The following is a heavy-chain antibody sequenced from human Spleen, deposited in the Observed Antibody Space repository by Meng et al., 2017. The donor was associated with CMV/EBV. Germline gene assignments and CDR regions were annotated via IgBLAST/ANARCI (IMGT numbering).Heavy chain of an antibody. Sequence: FSLSNSGMGVGWIRQPPGKALEWLALIYWDDDTRYSPSLKSRLTITKDTSKNQVVLTMTNMDPVDTATYYCAHRDYCSGGTCTFDYWGQGTLVTVSS. J-gene: IGHJ4*02. CDR1: FSLSNSGMG. CDR3: AHRDYCSGGTCTFDY. D-gene: IGHD2-15*01. V-gene: IGHV2-5*02. CDR2: IYWDDDT.